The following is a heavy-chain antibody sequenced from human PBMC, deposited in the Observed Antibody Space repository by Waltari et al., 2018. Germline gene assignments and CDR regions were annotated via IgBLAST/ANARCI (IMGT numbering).Heavy chain of an antibody. Sequence: QVQLVQSGAEVTKPGASVKVSCRASGYTFTSYGISWVRQAPGQGLEWMGWISAYNGNTNYAQKLQGRVTMTTDTSTSTAYMELRSLRSDDTAVYYCARAPRPITMVRGVTTDAFDIWGQGTMVTVSS. D-gene: IGHD3-10*01. CDR1: GYTFTSYG. CDR2: ISAYNGNT. CDR3: ARAPRPITMVRGVTTDAFDI. J-gene: IGHJ3*02. V-gene: IGHV1-18*01.